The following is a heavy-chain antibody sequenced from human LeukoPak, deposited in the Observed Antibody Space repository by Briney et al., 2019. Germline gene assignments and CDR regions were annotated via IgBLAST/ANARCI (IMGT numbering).Heavy chain of an antibody. CDR2: IHYSGST. Sequence: SETLSLTCTVSGGSLSSYYWSWIRQPPRERLEWIGHIHYSGSTNHNPSLKSRVTISVDTTKNQFSLKLSSVTAADTAVYYCARTDSSGWYVFDYWGQGTLVTVSS. CDR1: GGSLSSYY. CDR3: ARTDSSGWYVFDY. D-gene: IGHD6-19*01. J-gene: IGHJ4*02. V-gene: IGHV4-59*01.